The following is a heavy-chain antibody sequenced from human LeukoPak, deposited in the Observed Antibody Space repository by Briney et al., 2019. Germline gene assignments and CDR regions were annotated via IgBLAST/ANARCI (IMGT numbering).Heavy chain of an antibody. D-gene: IGHD1-26*01. Sequence: GGSLRLSCAASAFTFNTYWMHWVRQVPGRGLEWVSRINGDESSTNYADSVKGRFTISRDNAKNTLYLHMNSLTAEDTAVYYCARGAKWAYYFDYWGQGTLVTVSS. CDR2: INGDESST. J-gene: IGHJ4*02. V-gene: IGHV3-74*01. CDR1: AFTFNTYW. CDR3: ARGAKWAYYFDY.